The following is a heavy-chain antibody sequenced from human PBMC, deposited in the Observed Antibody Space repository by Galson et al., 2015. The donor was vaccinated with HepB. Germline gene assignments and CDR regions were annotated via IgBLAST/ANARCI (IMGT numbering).Heavy chain of an antibody. CDR1: GFTFSSYG. D-gene: IGHD1-20*01. CDR3: AKDKEEITGLAPTDY. V-gene: IGHV3-30*18. Sequence: SLRLSCAASGFTFSSYGMHWVRQAPGKGLEWVAVISYDGSNKYYADSVKGRFTISRDNSKNTLYLQMNSLRAEDTAVYYCAKDKEEITGLAPTDYWGQGTLVTVSS. CDR2: ISYDGSNK. J-gene: IGHJ4*02.